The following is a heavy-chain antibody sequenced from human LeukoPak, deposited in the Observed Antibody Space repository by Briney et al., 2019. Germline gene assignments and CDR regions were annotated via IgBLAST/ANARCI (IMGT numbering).Heavy chain of an antibody. CDR2: IGGSGSNT. Sequence: GGSLRLSCVASAFTFPNYAMTWVRLAPGKGLEWVSSIGGSGSNTNYADSVRGRFTVSRDNSKNTLYLQMNSLRAEDTAVYYCGRDPNGDYVGAFEFWGQGTLVSVSS. V-gene: IGHV3-23*01. CDR3: GRDPNGDYVGAFEF. CDR1: AFTFPNYA. D-gene: IGHD4-17*01. J-gene: IGHJ3*01.